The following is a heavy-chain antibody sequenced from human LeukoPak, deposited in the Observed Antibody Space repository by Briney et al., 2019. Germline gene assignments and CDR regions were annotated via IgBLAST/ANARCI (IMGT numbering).Heavy chain of an antibody. CDR1: GGSISSGGYS. CDR3: ARSLGPDYDYVWGSCRYNPPWFDP. J-gene: IGHJ5*02. CDR2: IYHSGST. V-gene: IGHV4-30-2*01. D-gene: IGHD3-16*02. Sequence: SETLSLTCAVSGGSISSGGYSWSWIRQPPGKGLEWIGYIYHSGSTYYNPSLKSRVTISVDRSKNQFSLKLSSVTAADTAVYYCARSLGPDYDYVWGSCRYNPPWFDPWGQGTLVTVSS.